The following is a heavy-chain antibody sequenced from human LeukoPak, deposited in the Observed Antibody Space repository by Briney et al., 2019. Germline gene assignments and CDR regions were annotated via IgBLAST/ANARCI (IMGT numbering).Heavy chain of an antibody. Sequence: SETLSLTCTVSGGSISSGGYYWSWIRQHPGTGLEWIGYIYYSGSTYYNPSLKSRVTISVDTSKNQFSLKLSSVTAADTAVYYCARGPRYYYDSSGYYELDYWGQGTLVTVSS. D-gene: IGHD3-22*01. V-gene: IGHV4-31*03. J-gene: IGHJ4*02. CDR3: ARGPRYYYDSSGYYELDY. CDR1: GGSISSGGYY. CDR2: IYYSGST.